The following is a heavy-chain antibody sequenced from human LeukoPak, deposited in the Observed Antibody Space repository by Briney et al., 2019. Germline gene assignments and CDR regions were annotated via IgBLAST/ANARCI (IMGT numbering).Heavy chain of an antibody. J-gene: IGHJ6*02. D-gene: IGHD2-21*01. CDR3: AKGRVIDTASSGMDV. Sequence: SETLSLTCTVSGGYISSSSYYWGWIRQPPGKGLEWIGSIYYSGSTYYNPSLKSRVTISVDTSKNQFSLTLSSVTAADTAVYSCAKGRVIDTASSGMDVWGQGTTVIVSS. CDR1: GGYISSSSYY. CDR2: IYYSGST. V-gene: IGHV4-39*01.